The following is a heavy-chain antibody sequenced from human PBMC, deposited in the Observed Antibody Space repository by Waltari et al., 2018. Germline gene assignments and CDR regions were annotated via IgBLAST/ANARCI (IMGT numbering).Heavy chain of an antibody. V-gene: IGHV1-3*03. CDR1: GYTFTSYA. Sequence: QVQLVQSGAEVKKPGASVKVSCKASGYTFTSYAMHWVRQAPGQRLEWMGWINAGNDNTKYSKEFPCRVTITRDNSASTAYMELSSLRSEDMAVYYCARETNQHYGSGGGELDYWGQGTLVTVSS. CDR2: INAGNDNT. D-gene: IGHD3-10*01. CDR3: ARETNQHYGSGGGELDY. J-gene: IGHJ4*02.